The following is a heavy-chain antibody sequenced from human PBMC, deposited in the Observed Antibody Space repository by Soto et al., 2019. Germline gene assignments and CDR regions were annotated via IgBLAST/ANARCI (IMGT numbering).Heavy chain of an antibody. CDR2: IYYSGST. CDR1: GGSFSGYY. V-gene: IGHV4-59*12. J-gene: IGHJ6*02. CDR3: ARVSGSYYYGMDV. Sequence: SETLSLTCAVYGGSFSGYYWSWIRQPPGKGLEWIGYIYYSGSTNYNPSLKSRVTISVDTSKNQFSLKLTSVTAADTAVYYCARVSGSYYYGMDVWGQGTTVTVSS.